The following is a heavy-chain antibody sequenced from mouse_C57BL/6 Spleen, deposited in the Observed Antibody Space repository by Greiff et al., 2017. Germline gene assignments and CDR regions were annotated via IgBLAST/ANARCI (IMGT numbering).Heavy chain of an antibody. D-gene: IGHD2-2*01. CDR3: ARHEGYDGAWFAY. Sequence: EVQLVASGGDLVKPGGSLKLSCAASGFTFSSYGMSWVRQTPDKRLEWVATISSGGSYTYYPDSVKGRFTISRDNAKNTLYLQMSSLKSEDTAMYYCARHEGYDGAWFAYWGQGTLVTVSA. V-gene: IGHV5-6*01. CDR1: GFTFSSYG. CDR2: ISSGGSYT. J-gene: IGHJ3*01.